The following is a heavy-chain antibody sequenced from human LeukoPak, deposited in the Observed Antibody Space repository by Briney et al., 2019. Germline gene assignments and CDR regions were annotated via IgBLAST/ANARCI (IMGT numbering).Heavy chain of an antibody. CDR3: ARGLWFGDENPPYFDY. J-gene: IGHJ4*02. Sequence: GGSLRLSCAASGFTFTNYWMSWVRQAPGKGLELVANIKQDRSEKYYVDSVKGRFTISRDNAKNSLYLQLNSLRAEDTAVYYCARGLWFGDENPPYFDYWGQGTLVTVSS. CDR2: IKQDRSEK. V-gene: IGHV3-7*01. CDR1: GFTFTNYW. D-gene: IGHD3-10*01.